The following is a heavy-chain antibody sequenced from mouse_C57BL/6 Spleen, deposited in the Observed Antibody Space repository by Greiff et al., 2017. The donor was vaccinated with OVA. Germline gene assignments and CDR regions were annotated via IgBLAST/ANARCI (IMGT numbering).Heavy chain of an antibody. V-gene: IGHV3-1*01. D-gene: IGHD2-1*01. CDR2: ISYSGST. Sequence: EVKLVESGPGMVKPSQSLSLTCTVTGYSITSGYDWHWIRHFPGNKLEWMGYISYSGSTNYNPSLKSRISITHDTSKNHFFLKLNSVTTEDTATYYCARDGNYGYYFDYWGQGTTLTVSS. CDR1: GYSITSGYD. J-gene: IGHJ2*01. CDR3: ARDGNYGYYFDY.